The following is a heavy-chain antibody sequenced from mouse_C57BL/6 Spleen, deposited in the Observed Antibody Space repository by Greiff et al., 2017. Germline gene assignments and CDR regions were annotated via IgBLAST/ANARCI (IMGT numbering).Heavy chain of an antibody. Sequence: EVKLMESGEGLVKPGASLKLSCAASGFTFSSYAMSWVRQTPEKRLEWVAYISSGGDYIDYADTVKGRFTISRDKAKNTLYLQMSSLKSEDTAMYYCTRADAYFDYWGQGTTLTVSS. V-gene: IGHV5-9-1*02. J-gene: IGHJ2*01. CDR3: TRADAYFDY. CDR1: GFTFSSYA. CDR2: ISSGGDYI.